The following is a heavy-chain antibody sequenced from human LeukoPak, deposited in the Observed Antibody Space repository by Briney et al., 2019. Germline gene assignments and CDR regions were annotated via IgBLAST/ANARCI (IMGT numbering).Heavy chain of an antibody. J-gene: IGHJ4*02. V-gene: IGHV3-64D*06. CDR2: ISSNGGST. CDR3: VKEGISLGVYFDY. CDR1: GFTFSSYA. Sequence: PGGSLRLSCSASGFTFSSYAMHWVRQAPGKGLEYVSAISSNGGSTYYADSVKGRFTISRDNSKNTLYLQMSSLRAEDTAVYYCVKEGISLGVYFDYCGQGALVTVSS. D-gene: IGHD3-10*01.